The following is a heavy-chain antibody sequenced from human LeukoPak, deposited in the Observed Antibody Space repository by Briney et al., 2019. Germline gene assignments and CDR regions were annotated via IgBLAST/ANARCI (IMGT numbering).Heavy chain of an antibody. CDR3: ARKGRVATIRDYYYYYMDV. V-gene: IGHV1-2*02. Sequence: ASVKVSCKASGYTFTGYYMHWVRQAPGQGLEWMGWIDPNSGGTNFAQKFQGRVTMTRDTSISTAYMELSRLRSDDTAVYYCARKGRVATIRDYYYYYMDVWGKGTTVTISS. D-gene: IGHD5-12*01. CDR2: IDPNSGGT. J-gene: IGHJ6*03. CDR1: GYTFTGYY.